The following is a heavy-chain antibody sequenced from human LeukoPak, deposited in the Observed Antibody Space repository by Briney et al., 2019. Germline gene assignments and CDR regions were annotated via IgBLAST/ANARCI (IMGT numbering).Heavy chain of an antibody. CDR2: INHSGST. CDR1: GGSFSGYY. J-gene: IGHJ4*02. D-gene: IGHD1-26*01. V-gene: IGHV4-34*01. Sequence: KPSETLSLTCAVYGGSFSGYYWSWIRQPPGKGLEWIGEINHSGSTNYNPSLKSRVTISVDTSKNQFSLQLSSVTAADTAVYYCARGLGATGFYWGQGTLVTVSS. CDR3: ARGLGATGFY.